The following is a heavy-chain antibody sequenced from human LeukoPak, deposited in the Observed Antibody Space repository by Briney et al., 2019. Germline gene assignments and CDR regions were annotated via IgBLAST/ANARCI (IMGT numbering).Heavy chain of an antibody. J-gene: IGHJ4*02. V-gene: IGHV3-30*02. Sequence: GGSLRLSCAASGFTFSNFGIHWVRQAPGKGLEWVAFIRYDGRNKYYADSVKGRFTISRDNSKNTLYLQMNSLRVEDTAVYYCTREDHSNYNYWGQGTLVTVSS. CDR1: GFTFSNFG. CDR3: TREDHSNYNY. D-gene: IGHD4-11*01. CDR2: IRYDGRNK.